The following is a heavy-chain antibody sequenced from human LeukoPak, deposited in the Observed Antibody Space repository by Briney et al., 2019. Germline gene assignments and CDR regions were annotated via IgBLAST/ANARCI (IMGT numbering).Heavy chain of an antibody. D-gene: IGHD7-27*01. Sequence: WIRQPPGKGLEWVSGINWNGGSTGYADSVKGRFTISRDNAKNSLYLQMNSLRAEDTALYYCARGDWGFYYFDYWGQGTLVTVSS. V-gene: IGHV3-20*03. CDR3: ARGDWGFYYFDY. CDR2: INWNGGST. J-gene: IGHJ4*02.